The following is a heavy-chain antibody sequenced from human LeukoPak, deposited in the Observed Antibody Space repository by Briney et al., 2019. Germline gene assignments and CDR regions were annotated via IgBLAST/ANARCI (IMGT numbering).Heavy chain of an antibody. V-gene: IGHV3-74*01. CDR1: GITFSNYY. D-gene: IGHD3-16*01. CDR2: IIQDGSAT. J-gene: IGHJ4*02. Sequence: RGGSLRLSCVTSGITFSNYYMHWVRQVPGEGLVWVSHIIQDGSATSYADSVKGRFTISRDNAKNTVYLQLNNLRAEDTAVYYCATDDYRGLGYWGQGTLVTVSS. CDR3: ATDDYRGLGY.